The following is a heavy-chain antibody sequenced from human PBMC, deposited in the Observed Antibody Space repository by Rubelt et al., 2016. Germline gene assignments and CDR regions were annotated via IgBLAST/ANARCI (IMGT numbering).Heavy chain of an antibody. CDR1: GYSFATYP. Sequence: QVQLVQSGSELKKPGASVKVSCKASGYSFATYPMNWVRQAPGQGLEWMGFINTNTGKPTYAQGFTGRFVFSLDTSVSTAYLQISSLEAEDTAGYYCARWYSSTWYYFDYWGQGTLVTVSS. CDR3: ARWYSSTWYYFDY. V-gene: IGHV7-4-1*02. CDR2: INTNTGKP. J-gene: IGHJ4*02. D-gene: IGHD6-13*01.